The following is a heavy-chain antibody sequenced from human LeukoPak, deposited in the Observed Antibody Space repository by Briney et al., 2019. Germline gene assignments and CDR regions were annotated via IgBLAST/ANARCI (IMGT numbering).Heavy chain of an antibody. J-gene: IGHJ4*02. Sequence: GGSLRLSCAASGFTFSSYSMNWVRQAPGKGLEWVSYISSSSSTIYYADSVKGLFTISRDNAKNSLYLQMNSLRPEDTAVYYCARDTTYYYDSSGYYPFDYWGQGTLVTVSS. D-gene: IGHD3-22*01. CDR2: ISSSSSTI. V-gene: IGHV3-48*01. CDR3: ARDTTYYYDSSGYYPFDY. CDR1: GFTFSSYS.